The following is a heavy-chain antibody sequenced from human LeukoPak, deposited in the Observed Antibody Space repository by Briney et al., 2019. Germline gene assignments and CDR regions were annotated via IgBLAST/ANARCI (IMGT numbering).Heavy chain of an antibody. Sequence: ASVKVSCKASGYTFTSYYMHWVRQAPGQGLEWMGIINPSGGSTSYAQKFQGRGTMTRDTSTSTVYMELSSLRSEDTAVYYCARVGRCCTNGVCFRAFDYWGQGTLVTVSS. CDR3: ARVGRCCTNGVCFRAFDY. J-gene: IGHJ4*02. D-gene: IGHD2-8*01. V-gene: IGHV1-46*01. CDR2: INPSGGST. CDR1: GYTFTSYY.